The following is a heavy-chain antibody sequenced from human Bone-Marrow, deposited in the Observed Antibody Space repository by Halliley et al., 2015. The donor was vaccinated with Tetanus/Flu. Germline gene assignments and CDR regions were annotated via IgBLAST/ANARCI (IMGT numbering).Heavy chain of an antibody. CDR2: ISDSGFT. D-gene: IGHD4-4*01. Sequence: ISDSGFTNYNPPPNSRVTISVDKSKNQFFLNLTPVTAADTAMYYCARVVTSRPAPGQQYYFDYWGQGTLVTVSS. V-gene: IGHV4-61*05. CDR3: ARVVTSRPAPGQQYYFDY. J-gene: IGHJ4*02.